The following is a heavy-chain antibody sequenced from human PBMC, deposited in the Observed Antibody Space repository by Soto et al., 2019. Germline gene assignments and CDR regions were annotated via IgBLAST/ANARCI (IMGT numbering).Heavy chain of an antibody. V-gene: IGHV1-3*01. J-gene: IGHJ4*01. CDR2: INVGSGAT. CDR1: GYIFSSYP. Sequence: ASVKVSCKASGYIFSSYPIHWVRQAPGQRLEWMGWINVGSGATKYSQKIQGRVAITRDTSASTAYMELSRLKSGDTAVYYCARENLDYGDLLLDYWG. D-gene: IGHD4-17*01. CDR3: ARENLDYGDLLLDY.